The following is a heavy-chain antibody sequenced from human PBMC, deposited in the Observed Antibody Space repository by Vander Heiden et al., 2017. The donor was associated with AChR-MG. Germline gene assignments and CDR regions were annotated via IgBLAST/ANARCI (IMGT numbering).Heavy chain of an antibody. CDR2: IKQDGSEK. D-gene: IGHD2-2*01. V-gene: IGHV3-7*01. CDR3: ARDGVRVPARMVYYYYGLDV. Sequence: EMQLVESGGTLVQPGGSLRLSREASGFTFRSYCISWVRQAPGKGLEWVANIKQDGSEKYYEDSVKGRLIISRDNAKKSLYLQMNSLRVEDTAVYYCARDGVRVPARMVYYYYGLDVWGQGTTVTVSS. CDR1: GFTFRSYC. J-gene: IGHJ6*02.